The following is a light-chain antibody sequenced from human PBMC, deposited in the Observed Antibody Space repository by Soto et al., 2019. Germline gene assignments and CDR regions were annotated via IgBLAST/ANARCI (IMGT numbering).Light chain of an antibody. V-gene: IGKV3-15*01. Sequence: EVVMTQSPATLSVSPGKRVILSCRASQSVSNNLAWYQQKPGQAPRHLIYGASTRATGIPARFSGSGSGTFFSLTINSLQSDDFAVYYCHQYNTWYTFGQGTKLEIK. CDR3: HQYNTWYT. J-gene: IGKJ2*01. CDR2: GAS. CDR1: QSVSNN.